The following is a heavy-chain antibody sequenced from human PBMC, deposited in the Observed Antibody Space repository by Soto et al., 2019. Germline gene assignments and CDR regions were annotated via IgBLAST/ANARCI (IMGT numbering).Heavy chain of an antibody. CDR3: AASIFYYGMDV. CDR2: IYPGDSDT. CDR1: GYTFTYYW. J-gene: IGHJ6*02. V-gene: IGHV5-51*01. Sequence: AGESLKISCKGSGYTFTYYWVGWVRQMPGKGPEWMGIIYPGDSDTKYNPSFQGQVTISADKSITTTYLQWSSLKASDTAIYYCAASIFYYGMDVWGQGTTVTVSS.